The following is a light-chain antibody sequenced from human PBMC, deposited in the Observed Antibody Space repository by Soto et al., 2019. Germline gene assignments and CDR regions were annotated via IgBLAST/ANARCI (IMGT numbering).Light chain of an antibody. J-gene: IGKJ2*01. Sequence: DIQLTQSPSSLSASVGDRVTITCQASQDINNYLNWYQQEPGKAPRLLIHDASKLDRVVPSRFTGGGSGTVFTLSISSLQPEDVAAYYCQQYENIPMYNFGQGTKL. CDR2: DAS. CDR1: QDINNY. CDR3: QQYENIPMYN. V-gene: IGKV1-33*01.